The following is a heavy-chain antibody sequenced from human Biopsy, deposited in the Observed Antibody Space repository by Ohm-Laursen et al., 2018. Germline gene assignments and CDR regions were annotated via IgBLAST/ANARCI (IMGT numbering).Heavy chain of an antibody. D-gene: IGHD3-3*01. J-gene: IGHJ4*02. CDR3: ATPFQYYDSWGGYPPFDH. V-gene: IGHV1-69*10. CDR1: GGTFSNYA. Sequence: SVKVSCKTSGGTFSNYAISWVRQAPGEGLEWMGGIIAVSGLVNYAPKFQGRVSITADKPTTTAYMELSNLKSEDTAVYYCATPFQYYDSWGGYPPFDHWGQGTLVTVSS. CDR2: IIAVSGLV.